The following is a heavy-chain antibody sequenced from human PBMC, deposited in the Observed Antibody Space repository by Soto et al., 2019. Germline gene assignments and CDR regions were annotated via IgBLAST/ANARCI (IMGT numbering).Heavy chain of an antibody. CDR1: GGSIISSSYY. CDR2: IYYSGST. CDR3: ARLHIYIRGLEGAFDI. V-gene: IGHV4-39*01. Sequence: SETLSLTCSVSGGSIISSSYYWGWIRQPPGKRLEGIGSIYYSGSTYYNPSLKSRVIISVDTSKNQFSLKLSSVTAADTAVYYCARLHIYIRGLEGAFDIWGQGTMVTVSS. J-gene: IGHJ3*02. D-gene: IGHD2-21*01.